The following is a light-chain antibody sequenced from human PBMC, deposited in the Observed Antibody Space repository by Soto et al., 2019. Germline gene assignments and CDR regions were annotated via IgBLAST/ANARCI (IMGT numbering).Light chain of an antibody. CDR2: DAS. Sequence: ETVMTQSPATLSVSPGESATLSCRASQSVGTKLAWYQHKPGQAPRLLIYDASTRATGIPARFSGSGSGTEFTLTISSLQSEDFVVYFCQQYYNWYTYGQGTKLEIK. CDR3: QQYYNWYT. CDR1: QSVGTK. V-gene: IGKV3-15*01. J-gene: IGKJ2*01.